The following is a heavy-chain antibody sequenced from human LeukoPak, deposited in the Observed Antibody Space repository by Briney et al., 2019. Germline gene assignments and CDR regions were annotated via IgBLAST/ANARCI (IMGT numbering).Heavy chain of an antibody. V-gene: IGHV5-10-1*01. CDR3: ARHDPIAAALLDY. Sequence: GESPKISCKGSGYSFTSYWISWVRQMPGKGLEWMGRIDPSDSYTSYSPSFQGHVTISADKSISTAYVQWSSLKASDTAMYYCARHDPIAAALLDYWGQGTLVTVSS. CDR1: GYSFTSYW. J-gene: IGHJ4*02. CDR2: IDPSDSYT. D-gene: IGHD6-13*01.